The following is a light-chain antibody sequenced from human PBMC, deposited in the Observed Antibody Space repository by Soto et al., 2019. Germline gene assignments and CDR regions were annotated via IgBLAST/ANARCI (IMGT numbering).Light chain of an antibody. CDR2: EVS. CDR1: SSDVGGYNF. V-gene: IGLV2-14*01. Sequence: QSALTQPASVSGSPGQSITISCTGTSSDVGGYNFVSWYQQYPGKAPKLMIYEVSNRPSGVSDRFFGSKSGNTASLTISGLQAEDEADYYCSSYTSSTSPVFGTGTKVTVL. J-gene: IGLJ1*01. CDR3: SSYTSSTSPV.